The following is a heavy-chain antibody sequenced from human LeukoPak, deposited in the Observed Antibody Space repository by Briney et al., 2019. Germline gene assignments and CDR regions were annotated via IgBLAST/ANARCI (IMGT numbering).Heavy chain of an antibody. Sequence: GASVKVSCKASGYTFSGYYIHWVRQAPGQGLEWMGWISAYNGNTNYAQKLQGRVTMTTDTSTSTAYMELRSLRSDDTAVYYCARGNGGDCSDYWGQGTLVTVSS. CDR1: GYTFSGYY. CDR2: ISAYNGNT. D-gene: IGHD2-8*02. CDR3: ARGNGGDCSDY. V-gene: IGHV1-18*04. J-gene: IGHJ4*02.